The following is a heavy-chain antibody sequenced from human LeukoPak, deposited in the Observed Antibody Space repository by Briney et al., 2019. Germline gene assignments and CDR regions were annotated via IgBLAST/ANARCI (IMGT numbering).Heavy chain of an antibody. Sequence: SETLSLTCAVYGGSFSGYSWTWIRQPPGKGLEWIGEINHSGSTNYNPSLKSRVTISVDTSKNQFSLKLSSVTAADTAVYYCARGAPGYWGQGTLVAVSS. CDR2: INHSGST. J-gene: IGHJ4*02. CDR1: GGSFSGYS. CDR3: ARGAPGY. V-gene: IGHV4-34*01.